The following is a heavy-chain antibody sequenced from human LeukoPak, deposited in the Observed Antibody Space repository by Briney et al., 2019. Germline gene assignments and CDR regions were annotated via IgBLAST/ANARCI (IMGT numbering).Heavy chain of an antibody. J-gene: IGHJ4*02. CDR2: IWYDGSYK. V-gene: IGHV3-33*06. CDR1: GFTFSRYS. CDR3: AKQLGYCSDGSCYFPY. D-gene: IGHD2-15*01. Sequence: HAGGSLRLSCAASGFTFSRYSMHLVRQTPGKGLEWVSAIWYDGSYKNYADSVKGRFIISRDNSKSTLCLQMNSLRAEDTAVYYCAKQLGYCSDGSCYFPYWGQGTLVTVSS.